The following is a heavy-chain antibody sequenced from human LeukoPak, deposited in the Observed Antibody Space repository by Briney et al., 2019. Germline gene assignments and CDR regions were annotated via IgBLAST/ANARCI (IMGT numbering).Heavy chain of an antibody. D-gene: IGHD1-14*01. CDR3: ARLEVLNWFDP. Sequence: GESLKISGKGSGYSFTSYWIGWVRQMPGKGLEWMGIIYPGDSDTRYSPSFQGQVTISADKSISNAYLQRSSLKASDTAMYYCARLEVLNWFDPWGQGTLVTVSS. V-gene: IGHV5-51*01. CDR1: GYSFTSYW. J-gene: IGHJ5*02. CDR2: IYPGDSDT.